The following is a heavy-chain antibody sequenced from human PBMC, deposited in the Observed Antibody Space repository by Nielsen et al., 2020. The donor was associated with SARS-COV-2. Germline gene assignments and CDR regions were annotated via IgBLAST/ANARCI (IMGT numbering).Heavy chain of an antibody. Sequence: GESLKISCAASGFTFSSYGMHWVRQAPGKGLEWVAVIWYDGSNKYYADSVKGRFTISRDNSKNTLYLQMNSLRAEDTAVYYCAREGLQDYGMDVWGQGTTVTVSS. V-gene: IGHV3-33*01. J-gene: IGHJ6*02. CDR1: GFTFSSYG. CDR3: AREGLQDYGMDV. D-gene: IGHD2-15*01. CDR2: IWYDGSNK.